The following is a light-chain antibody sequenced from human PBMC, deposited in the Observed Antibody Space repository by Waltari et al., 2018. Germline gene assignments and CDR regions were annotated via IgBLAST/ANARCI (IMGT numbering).Light chain of an antibody. Sequence: DIQLTQSPSFLSASVGYRVTITCRASQGISSYLAWYQQKPGKAPKLLIYAASTLQSGVPSRFSGSGSGTEFTLTISSLQPEDFATYYCQQLNSYPPMYSFGQGTKLEIK. CDR1: QGISSY. J-gene: IGKJ2*03. CDR2: AAS. V-gene: IGKV1-9*01. CDR3: QQLNSYPPMYS.